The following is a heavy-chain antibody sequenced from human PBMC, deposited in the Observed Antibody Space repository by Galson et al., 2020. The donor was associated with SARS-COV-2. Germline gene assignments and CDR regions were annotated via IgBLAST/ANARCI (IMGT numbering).Heavy chain of an antibody. CDR2: ISGSGGST. V-gene: IGHV3-23*01. J-gene: IGHJ3*02. CDR1: GFTFSSYA. D-gene: IGHD3-22*01. Sequence: TGGSLRLSCAASGFTFSSYAMSWVRQAPGKGLEWVSAISGSGGSTYYADSVKGRFTISRDNSKNTLYLQMNSLRAEDTAVYYCAKFPESSGYYDDAFDIWGQGTMVTVSS. CDR3: AKFPESSGYYDDAFDI.